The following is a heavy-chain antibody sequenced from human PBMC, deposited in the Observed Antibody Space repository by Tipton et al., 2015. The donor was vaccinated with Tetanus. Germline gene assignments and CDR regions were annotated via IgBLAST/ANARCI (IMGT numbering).Heavy chain of an antibody. CDR1: GGSTHSYY. J-gene: IGHJ3*02. V-gene: IGHV4-4*07. CDR2: IYSGGST. CDR3: ARVLRYSTSGGWDDAFGI. Sequence: TLSLTCTVSGGSTHSYYWSWIRQSAGKGLEWIGRIYSGGSTNYNPSLKSRVTMSMDTSKNQLSLKLNSVTVADTAVYFCARVLRYSTSGGWDDAFGIWGQGTKVTVSS. D-gene: IGHD2-15*01.